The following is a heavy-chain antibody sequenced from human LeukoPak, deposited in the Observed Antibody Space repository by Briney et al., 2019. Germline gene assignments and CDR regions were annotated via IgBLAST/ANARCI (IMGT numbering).Heavy chain of an antibody. Sequence: GGSLRLSCAASGFTFSSYSMNWVHQAPGKGLEWVSSISSSSSYIYYADSVKGRFTISRDNAKNSLYLQMNSLRAEDTAVYYCARDETYYYDSSGYYYPDYWGQGTLVTVSS. CDR3: ARDETYYYDSSGYYYPDY. CDR2: ISSSSSYI. V-gene: IGHV3-21*01. J-gene: IGHJ4*02. CDR1: GFTFSSYS. D-gene: IGHD3-22*01.